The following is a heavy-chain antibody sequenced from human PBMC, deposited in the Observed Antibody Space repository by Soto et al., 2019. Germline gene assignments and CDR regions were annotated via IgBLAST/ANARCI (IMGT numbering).Heavy chain of an antibody. CDR2: INVYNGNT. Sequence: QVQLVQSGAEVKKPGASVKVSCKASGYTFTSNSIGWVRQAPGQGLEWMGWINVYNGNTKYAQQLQGRVTLTTDTSTSTAYMDLRSLRSDDTAVYYCARMASAGTLNWFDPWGQGTLVTVSS. V-gene: IGHV1-18*04. J-gene: IGHJ5*02. CDR1: GYTFTSNS. CDR3: ARMASAGTLNWFDP. D-gene: IGHD6-13*01.